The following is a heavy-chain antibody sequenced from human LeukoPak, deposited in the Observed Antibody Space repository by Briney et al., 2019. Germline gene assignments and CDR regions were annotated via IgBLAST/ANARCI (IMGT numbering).Heavy chain of an antibody. CDR3: ARGDSDYAAELTFDY. Sequence: ASVKVSCKATGYTFTSYGISWVRQAPGQGLEWMGWISAYNGNTNYAQKLQGRVTMTTDTSTSTAYMELRSLRSEDTAVYYCARGDSDYAAELTFDYWGQGTLVTVSS. CDR1: GYTFTSYG. D-gene: IGHD4-17*01. CDR2: ISAYNGNT. V-gene: IGHV1-18*01. J-gene: IGHJ4*02.